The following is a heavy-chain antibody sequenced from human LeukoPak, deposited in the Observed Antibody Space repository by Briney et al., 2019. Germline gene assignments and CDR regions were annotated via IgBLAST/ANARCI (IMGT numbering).Heavy chain of an antibody. V-gene: IGHV4-28*01. Sequence: SDTLSLTCAVSDYAISSNNWWGWVRQHPRKGLEWIGYNYYTGSTYYNPSLKSRLTMSVDASKNHFSLKLTSVTAGDTAVYYCARKVAGLSYFDNWGQGTLVTVSS. J-gene: IGHJ4*02. CDR1: DYAISSNNW. CDR3: ARKVAGLSYFDN. D-gene: IGHD6-19*01. CDR2: NYYTGST.